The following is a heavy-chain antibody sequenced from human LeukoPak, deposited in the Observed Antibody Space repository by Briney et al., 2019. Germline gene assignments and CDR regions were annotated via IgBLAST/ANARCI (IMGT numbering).Heavy chain of an antibody. V-gene: IGHV4-34*01. D-gene: IGHD4-23*01. CDR1: GGSFSGYY. J-gene: IGHJ5*02. Sequence: SETLSLTCAVYGGSFSGYYWSWIRQPPGKGLEWIGEINHSGGTDYNPSLKSRVTISVDTSKNQFSLKLSSVTAADTAVYYCARGGLRWLYNWFDPWGQGTLVTVSS. CDR3: ARGGLRWLYNWFDP. CDR2: INHSGGT.